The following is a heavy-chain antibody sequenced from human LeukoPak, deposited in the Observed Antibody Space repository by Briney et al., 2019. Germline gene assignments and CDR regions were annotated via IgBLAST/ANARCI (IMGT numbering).Heavy chain of an antibody. J-gene: IGHJ4*02. CDR2: ISSSSSYI. Sequence: GGSLRLSCAASGFTFSSYSMNWVRQAPGKGLEWVSSISSSSSYIYYADSVKGRFTISRDNAKNSLYLQMNGLRAEDTAVYYCARDKFGDSTIGYWGQGTLVTVSS. V-gene: IGHV3-21*01. D-gene: IGHD3-16*01. CDR1: GFTFSSYS. CDR3: ARDKFGDSTIGY.